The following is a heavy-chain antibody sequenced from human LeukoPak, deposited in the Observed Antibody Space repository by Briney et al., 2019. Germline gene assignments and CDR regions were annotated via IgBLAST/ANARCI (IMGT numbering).Heavy chain of an antibody. Sequence: GGSLRLSCAASGFTFSNYGMAWVRPVPGKGLEWVSAISASGSSTYYTDSVKGRFTISRDNAKNSLYLQMNSLRAEDTAVYYCARDHSAAAGTGTNYYYYYMDVWGKGTTVTISS. CDR1: GFTFSNYG. D-gene: IGHD6-13*01. CDR2: ISASGSST. V-gene: IGHV3-23*01. CDR3: ARDHSAAAGTGTNYYYYYMDV. J-gene: IGHJ6*03.